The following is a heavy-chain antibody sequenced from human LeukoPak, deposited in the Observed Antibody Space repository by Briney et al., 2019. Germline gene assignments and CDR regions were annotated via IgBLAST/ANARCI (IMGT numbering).Heavy chain of an antibody. J-gene: IGHJ5*02. CDR3: AKEGTPQVSTWYDL. V-gene: IGHV3-30*18. CDR1: GFTFSSYG. Sequence: GGSLRLSCAASGFTFSSYGMHWVRQAPGKGLEWVAVISYEGGTQHYADSVKGRFIISRDNPRNTLYLQMNILRAEDTAVYYCAKEGTPQVSTWYDLWGQGTQVIVSS. D-gene: IGHD3-10*01. CDR2: ISYEGGTQ.